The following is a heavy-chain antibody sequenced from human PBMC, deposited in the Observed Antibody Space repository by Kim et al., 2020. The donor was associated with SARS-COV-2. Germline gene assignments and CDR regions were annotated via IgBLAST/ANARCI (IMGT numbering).Heavy chain of an antibody. Sequence: KYSQNFQGRVSLTENTSANTAYMELTSLRSEDTAVYYCARGAFGDAIIDYWGPGTLVTVSS. CDR3: ARGAFGDAIIDY. D-gene: IGHD3-10*01. V-gene: IGHV1-3*01. J-gene: IGHJ4*02.